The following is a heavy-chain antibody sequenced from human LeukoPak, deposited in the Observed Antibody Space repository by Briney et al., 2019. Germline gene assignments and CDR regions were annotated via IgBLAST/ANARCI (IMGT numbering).Heavy chain of an antibody. CDR1: GLTVTNAW. J-gene: IGHJ3*01. V-gene: IGHV3-23*01. CDR2: ISASGSAT. Sequence: PGGSLRLSCAASGLTVTNAWMNWVRQAPGKGLEWVAAISASGSATSYADSVRGRFTISRDNSRSTTYLQMNSLRAEDTAVYYCARSSYSSSSSVWGQGTMVTVSS. CDR3: ARSSYSSSSSV. D-gene: IGHD6-6*01.